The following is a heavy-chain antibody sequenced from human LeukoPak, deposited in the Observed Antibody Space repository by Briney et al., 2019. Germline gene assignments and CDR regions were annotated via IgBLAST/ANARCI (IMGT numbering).Heavy chain of an antibody. Sequence: SETLCLTCTVSGGSISSYYWSWIRQPPGKGLGWSGYIYYNGSTSSNHSLKSRVTISVSTSKNQFSLKLSSVRAGDTAAYYCARASGGLGHYYDSSGYTADAFDIWGQGTMVTVSS. CDR1: GGSISSYY. CDR2: IYYNGST. J-gene: IGHJ3*02. V-gene: IGHV4-59*01. D-gene: IGHD3-22*01. CDR3: ARASGGLGHYYDSSGYTADAFDI.